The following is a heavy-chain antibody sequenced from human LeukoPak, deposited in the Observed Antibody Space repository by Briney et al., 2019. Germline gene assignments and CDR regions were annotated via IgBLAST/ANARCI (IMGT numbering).Heavy chain of an antibody. J-gene: IGHJ3*02. D-gene: IGHD3-22*01. CDR3: ANQLTYYYDSSGYYDADAFDI. CDR2: IRYDGSNK. Sequence: GGSLRLSCAASGFTVSSNYMSWVRQAPGKGLEWVAFIRYDGSNKYYADSVKGRFTISRDNSKNTLYLQMNSLRAEDTAVYYCANQLTYYYDSSGYYDADAFDIWGQGTMVTVSS. CDR1: GFTVSSNY. V-gene: IGHV3-30*02.